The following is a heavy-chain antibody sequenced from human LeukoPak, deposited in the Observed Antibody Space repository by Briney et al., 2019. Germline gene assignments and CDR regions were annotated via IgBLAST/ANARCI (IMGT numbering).Heavy chain of an antibody. Sequence: GGSLRLSCAASGFTFSDYCMSWIRQAPGKGLEWVSYISNSGNTIYYPDSVKGRFTISRDNAKNSLYLQMSSLRAEDTAVYYCARGGGYTSSWYLEAFDIWGQGTMVTVSS. CDR1: GFTFSDYC. CDR3: ARGGGYTSSWYLEAFDI. D-gene: IGHD6-13*01. V-gene: IGHV3-11*04. CDR2: ISNSGNTI. J-gene: IGHJ3*02.